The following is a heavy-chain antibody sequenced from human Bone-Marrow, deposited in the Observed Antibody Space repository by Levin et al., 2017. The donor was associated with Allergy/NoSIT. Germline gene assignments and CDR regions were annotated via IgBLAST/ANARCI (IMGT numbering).Heavy chain of an antibody. CDR1: GFTFTRFW. J-gene: IGHJ5*01. D-gene: IGHD3-3*01. CDR2: INNDGSRT. CDR3: ARSLWSGYLDDS. V-gene: IGHV3-74*01. Sequence: QAGGSLRLSCAASGFTFTRFWMHWVRQVPGKGLVWVSRINNDGSRTNYADSVKGRFTISRDNAKNTLYLQMNSLRAEDTAVYYCARSLWSGYLDDSWGQGTLVTVSS.